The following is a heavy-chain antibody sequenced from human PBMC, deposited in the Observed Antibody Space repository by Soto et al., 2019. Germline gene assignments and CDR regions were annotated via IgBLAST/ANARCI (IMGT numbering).Heavy chain of an antibody. V-gene: IGHV4-61*01. CDR1: RVSARTSRAK. CDR2: IFFTGSA. J-gene: IGHJ6*02. CDR3: ARAVHGMDV. Sequence: SETRSHTGRCARVSARTSRAKMRWIRQPPGKGLEWIGKIFFTGSAHYNPSLRNRVTMSVDTSKDQFSLTLTSVTAADMAVYPCARAVHGMDVWGQGTT.